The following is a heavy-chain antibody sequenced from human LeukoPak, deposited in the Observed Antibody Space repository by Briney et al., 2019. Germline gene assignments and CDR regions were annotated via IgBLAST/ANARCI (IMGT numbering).Heavy chain of an antibody. CDR2: INAGNGNT. V-gene: IGHV1-3*01. CDR1: GYRFTTDMYT. D-gene: IGHD6-19*01. J-gene: IGHJ4*02. Sequence: ASVKVSCKASGYRFTTDMYTIHWLRQAPGHRLEWMGWINAGNGNTKYSQKFQGRVTITGDTSARTVYMEVSSLVSEDTAVYYCARDSDSSGWSWVYWGQGTPVTVSS. CDR3: ARDSDSSGWSWVY.